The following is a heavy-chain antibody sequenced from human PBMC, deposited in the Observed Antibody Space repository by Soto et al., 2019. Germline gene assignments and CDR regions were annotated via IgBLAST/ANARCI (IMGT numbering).Heavy chain of an antibody. Sequence: GGALRLSCGASGVTFSSYDMIWVRQAPGKGLEWVATVTGSGCSTYYADSVKGPFTISRENSKKTLYLQMNSLREDDTALYYCEKWGNDWGYYYYGFNVWGQGTTVTVSS. D-gene: IGHD7-27*01. J-gene: IGHJ6*02. V-gene: IGHV3-23*01. CDR2: VTGSGCST. CDR1: GVTFSSYD. CDR3: EKWGNDWGYYYYGFNV.